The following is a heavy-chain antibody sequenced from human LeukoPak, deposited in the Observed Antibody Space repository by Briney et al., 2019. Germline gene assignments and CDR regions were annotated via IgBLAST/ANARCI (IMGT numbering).Heavy chain of an antibody. CDR1: GYTFTSYY. CDR3: ARGTWIRIYQLPNFDY. D-gene: IGHD2-2*01. Sequence: GASVKVSCKASGYTFTSYYMHWVRQAPGQGLEWMGIINPSGDSTSYAQKFQGRVTMTRDTSTSTVYMELSSLRSEDTAVYYCARGTWIRIYQLPNFDYWGQGTLVTVSS. CDR2: INPSGDST. J-gene: IGHJ4*02. V-gene: IGHV1-46*01.